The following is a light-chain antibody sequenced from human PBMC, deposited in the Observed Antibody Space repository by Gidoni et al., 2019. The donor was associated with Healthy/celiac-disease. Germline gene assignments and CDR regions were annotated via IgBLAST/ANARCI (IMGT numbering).Light chain of an antibody. J-gene: IGKJ4*01. CDR1: QSVSSSY. CDR3: QQYGSSLLT. Sequence: EIVLTQSPGTLSLSPGERATLSCRASQSVSSSYLAWYQQKPGQAPRLLIYGASSRATGIPDRFSGSASGTDFPLTISRLQPEDFAVYYCQQYGSSLLTFXGXTKVEIK. V-gene: IGKV3-20*01. CDR2: GAS.